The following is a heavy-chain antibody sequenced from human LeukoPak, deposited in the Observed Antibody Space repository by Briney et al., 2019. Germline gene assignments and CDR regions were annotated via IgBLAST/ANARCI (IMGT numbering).Heavy chain of an antibody. J-gene: IGHJ4*02. Sequence: PGGSLRLSCAASGFTFSSYGVNWVRQAPGKGLEWVANIKQDGSEKYYVDSVKGRFTISRDNAKNSLYLQMNSLRAEDTAVYYCARELYYGGSDYWGQGTLVTVSS. CDR1: GFTFSSYG. CDR3: ARELYYGGSDY. D-gene: IGHD4-23*01. V-gene: IGHV3-7*01. CDR2: IKQDGSEK.